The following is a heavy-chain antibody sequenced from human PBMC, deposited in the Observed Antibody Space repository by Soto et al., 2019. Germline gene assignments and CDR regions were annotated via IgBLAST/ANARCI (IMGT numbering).Heavy chain of an antibody. Sequence: QVQLVQYGAEVKKPGASVKVSCKASGYTFTSYAMHWVRQAPGQRLEWMGWINDGNGNTKYSQKCKGRDTITRDTSLSTAYVELISLTAEDTAVYYCARAQYCGGNCYPFDYRGQGTLVTVSS. V-gene: IGHV1-3*01. CDR3: ARAQYCGGNCYPFDY. D-gene: IGHD2-21*02. J-gene: IGHJ4*02. CDR2: INDGNGNT. CDR1: GYTFTSYA.